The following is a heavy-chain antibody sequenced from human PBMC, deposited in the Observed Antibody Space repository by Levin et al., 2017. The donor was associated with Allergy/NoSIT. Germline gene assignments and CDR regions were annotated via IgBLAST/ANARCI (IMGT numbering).Heavy chain of an antibody. V-gene: IGHV1-69*06. J-gene: IGHJ4*02. D-gene: IGHD3-22*01. CDR3: ARDPAYYDSTYYFDY. CDR2: IIPIFGTA. Sequence: ASVKVSCKASGGTFSSYAISWVRQAPGQGLEWMGGIIPIFGTANYAQKFQGRVTITADKSTSTAYMELSSLRSEDTAVYYCARDPAYYDSTYYFDYWGQGTLVTVSS. CDR1: GGTFSSYA.